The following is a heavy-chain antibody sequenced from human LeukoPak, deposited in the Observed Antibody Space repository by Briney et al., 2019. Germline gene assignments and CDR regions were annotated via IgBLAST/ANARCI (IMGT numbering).Heavy chain of an antibody. CDR2: INHSGHT. Sequence: PSETLSLTCGVYGGSFGGYFWNWIRQAPGKGLEWIGEINHSGHTNFNPTLKSRVTLSVDTSNQQISLKLTSVTTADTAVYYCARLNYFGSSGQNWFDPWGQGTLVTVSS. CDR3: ARLNYFGSSGQNWFDP. CDR1: GGSFGGYF. D-gene: IGHD3-22*01. V-gene: IGHV4-34*01. J-gene: IGHJ5*02.